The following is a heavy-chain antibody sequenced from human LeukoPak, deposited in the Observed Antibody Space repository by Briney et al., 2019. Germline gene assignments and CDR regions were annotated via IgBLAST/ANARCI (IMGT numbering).Heavy chain of an antibody. CDR2: ISGNGGTT. CDR1: GFTFDDYA. CDR3: AKDHYDSSDNDFDY. V-gene: IGHV3-43*02. J-gene: IGHJ4*02. D-gene: IGHD3-22*01. Sequence: GGSLRLSCVASGFTFDDYAMHWVRQAPGKGLEWVSIISGNGGTTYYADSVKGRFTMSRDNSKNSLYLQMNSLRTDDTAFYYCAKDHYDSSDNDFDYWGQGTLVTVST.